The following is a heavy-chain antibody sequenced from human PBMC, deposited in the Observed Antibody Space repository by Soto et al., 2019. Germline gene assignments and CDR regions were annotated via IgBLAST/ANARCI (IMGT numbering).Heavy chain of an antibody. Sequence: GGSLRLSCAASGFTFSNYEMHWVRQAPGKGLECVSVISNNGTHKDYAKSVKGRFTISRDNSENTLYLQMDSLRAEDMALYYCGRGAIRIFGVFIPLGVWGQGTAVTV. CDR2: ISNNGTHK. D-gene: IGHD3-3*01. J-gene: IGHJ6*02. CDR1: GFTFSNYE. CDR3: GRGAIRIFGVFIPLGV. V-gene: IGHV3-64*01.